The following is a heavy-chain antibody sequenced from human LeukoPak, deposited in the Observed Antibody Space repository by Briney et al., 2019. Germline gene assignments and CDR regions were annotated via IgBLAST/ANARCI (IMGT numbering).Heavy chain of an antibody. J-gene: IGHJ6*02. V-gene: IGHV3-48*01. CDR2: ISSSSSTI. Sequence: QSGGSLRLSCAASGFTFSSYSMNWVRQAPGKGLEWVSYISSSSSTIYYADSVKGRFTISRDNSKNTLYLQMNSLRAEDTAVYYCARDRLTYDSSGYWWPRDPYGMDVWGQGTTVTVSS. CDR1: GFTFSSYS. CDR3: ARDRLTYDSSGYWWPRDPYGMDV. D-gene: IGHD3-22*01.